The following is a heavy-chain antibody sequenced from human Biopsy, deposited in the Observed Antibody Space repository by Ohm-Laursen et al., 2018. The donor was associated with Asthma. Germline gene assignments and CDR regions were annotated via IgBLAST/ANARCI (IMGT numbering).Heavy chain of an antibody. CDR1: GFTFGDYW. CDR3: ARTFHFWSPYHAEHYQL. J-gene: IGHJ1*01. D-gene: IGHD3-3*02. Sequence: SLRLSCAASGFTFGDYWMSWVRQVPGKGLEWVANIKHDGSEKNHVDSLKGRLTISRDNAKNSLYLQMNSLGAEDTAVYYCARTFHFWSPYHAEHYQLWGQGTLVTVSS. CDR2: IKHDGSEK. V-gene: IGHV3-7*01.